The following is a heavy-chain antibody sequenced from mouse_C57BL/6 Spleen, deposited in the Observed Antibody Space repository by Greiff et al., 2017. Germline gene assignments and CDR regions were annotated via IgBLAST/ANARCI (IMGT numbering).Heavy chain of an antibody. CDR3: TPLLLRYAMDY. V-gene: IGHV6-3*01. J-gene: IGHJ4*01. Sequence: EVKVEESGGGLVQPGGSMKLSCVASGFTFSNYWMNWVRQSPEKGLEWVAQIRLKSDNYATHYAESVKGRFTISRDDSKSSVYLQMNNLRAEDTGIYYCTPLLLRYAMDYWGQGTSVTVSS. CDR1: GFTFSNYW. CDR2: IRLKSDNYAT. D-gene: IGHD1-1*01.